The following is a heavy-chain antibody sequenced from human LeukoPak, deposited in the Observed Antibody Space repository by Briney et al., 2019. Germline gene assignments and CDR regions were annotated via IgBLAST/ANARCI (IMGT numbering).Heavy chain of an antibody. CDR3: AKSGRNWAYLEY. Sequence: GGSLRLSCAVSGFTLSNYGMHWVRQAPGRGLEWVAVIWYDGTNKYYADSVRGRFTISRDSSKNTLYLQMNSLRTEDTAVYYCAKSGRNWAYLEYWGQGTQVTVSS. D-gene: IGHD7-27*01. CDR2: IWYDGTNK. V-gene: IGHV3-33*06. J-gene: IGHJ4*02. CDR1: GFTLSNYG.